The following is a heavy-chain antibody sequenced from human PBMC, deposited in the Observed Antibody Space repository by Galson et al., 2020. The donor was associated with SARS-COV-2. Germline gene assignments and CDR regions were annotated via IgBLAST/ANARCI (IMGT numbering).Heavy chain of an antibody. CDR2: MSASGIDT. V-gene: IGHV3-23*01. CDR1: GFPFSAYA. Sequence: GGSLRLSCAASGFPFSAYAMTWVRQAPGQGLEWVSGMSASGIDTFYADAVKGRFSISRDNSRNTLYLQMNSLRAEDTAIYFCAKEEHTYGHYYYLDSWGQGTLVTVSS. CDR3: AKEEHTYGHYYYLDS. D-gene: IGHD5-18*01. J-gene: IGHJ4*02.